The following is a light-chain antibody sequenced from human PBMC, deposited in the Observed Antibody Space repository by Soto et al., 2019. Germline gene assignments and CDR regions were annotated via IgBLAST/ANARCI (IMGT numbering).Light chain of an antibody. CDR3: QQYNDWPLT. J-gene: IGKJ4*01. CDR2: DIS. Sequence: EIVMTQSPATLSVSPGERATLSCRASQSVSSNLAWYQQEPGQAPSLLIYDISARATGIPTRFSGSGSGTEFTLTISSLQSEDFAVSYCQQYNDWPLTFGGGTKVDIK. CDR1: QSVSSN. V-gene: IGKV3D-15*01.